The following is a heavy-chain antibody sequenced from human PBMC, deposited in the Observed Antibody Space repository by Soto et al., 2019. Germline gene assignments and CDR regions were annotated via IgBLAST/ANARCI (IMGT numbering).Heavy chain of an antibody. J-gene: IGHJ4*02. CDR2: INQSGNA. CDR1: GGSFSGYS. V-gene: IGHV4-34*01. D-gene: IGHD3-22*01. CDR3: ARGTNYYDSSGYDY. Sequence: SETLSLTCTVYGGSFSGYSWSWIRQPPGKGLEWIGEINQSGNANYNPSLKSRVTISVDTSKNQFSLKLSSVTAADTAVYYCARGTNYYDSSGYDYWGQGTLVTVSS.